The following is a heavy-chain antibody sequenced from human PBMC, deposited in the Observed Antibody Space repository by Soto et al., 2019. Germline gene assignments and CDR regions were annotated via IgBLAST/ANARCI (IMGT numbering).Heavy chain of an antibody. Sequence: SETLYLTCTVSGGSIISSSYYWAWHRQSPGKGLEWIGSVYYNGFTYYNPSLKSRVTISVDTSKNQFSLKLTSVTAADTAVYYCARMGDFWSGPGELDPWGQGTLVTVSS. CDR1: GGSIISSSYY. CDR3: ARMGDFWSGPGELDP. J-gene: IGHJ5*02. D-gene: IGHD3-3*01. V-gene: IGHV4-39*01. CDR2: VYYNGFT.